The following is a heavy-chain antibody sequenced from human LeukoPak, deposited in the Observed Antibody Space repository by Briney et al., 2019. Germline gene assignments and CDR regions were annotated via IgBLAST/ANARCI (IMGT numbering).Heavy chain of an antibody. D-gene: IGHD6-13*01. V-gene: IGHV4-59*12. CDR2: IYYSGST. J-gene: IGHJ4*02. CDR1: GGSISSYY. CDR3: ARVGSAAAAYFDY. Sequence: SETLSLTCTVSGGSISSYYWSWIRQPPGKGLEWIGYIYYSGSTNYNPSLKSRVTISVDTSKNQFSLKLSSVTAADTAVYYCARVGSAAAAYFDYWGQGTLVTVSS.